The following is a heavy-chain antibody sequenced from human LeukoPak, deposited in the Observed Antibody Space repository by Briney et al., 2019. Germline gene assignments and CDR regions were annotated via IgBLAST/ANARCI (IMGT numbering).Heavy chain of an antibody. CDR1: GYTFTSYD. CDR2: ISVYNGNT. J-gene: IGHJ4*02. CDR3: ARVRLSTYYDFWSGYYTGEEVDY. D-gene: IGHD3-3*01. V-gene: IGHV1-18*01. Sequence: ASVKVSCKASGYTFTSYDINWVRQATGQGLEWMGWISVYNGNTNYAQKLQGRVTMTTDTSTSTADMELRSLRSDDTAVYYCARVRLSTYYDFWSGYYTGEEVDYWGQGTLVTVSS.